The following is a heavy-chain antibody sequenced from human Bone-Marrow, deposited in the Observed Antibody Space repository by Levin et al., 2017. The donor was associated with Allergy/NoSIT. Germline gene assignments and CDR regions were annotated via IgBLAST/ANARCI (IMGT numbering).Heavy chain of an antibody. CDR2: IRKKLHTYTT. V-gene: IGHV3-72*01. J-gene: IGHJ3*02. CDR1: GFTFSDYY. CDR3: ARIVTSGSSDALDI. D-gene: IGHD5-12*01. Sequence: LGGSLRLSCAASGFTFSDYYMDWVRQAPGKGLEWVGRIRKKLHTYTTEYAAAVNARFTISRDDSKNSLYLQLNSVKTEDTAVYYCARIVTSGSSDALDIWGQGTMVTVSS.